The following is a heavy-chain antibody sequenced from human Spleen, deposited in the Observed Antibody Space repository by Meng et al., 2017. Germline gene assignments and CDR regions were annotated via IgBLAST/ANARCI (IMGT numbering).Heavy chain of an antibody. D-gene: IGHD4-17*01. V-gene: IGHV1-69-2*01. CDR1: GYTFTDYY. CDR3: ATTPSVDYGDSNYFDY. J-gene: IGHJ4*02. Sequence: EVQLVQAGAEVKKPGATVKISCKVSGYTFTDYYMHWVQQAPGKGLEWMGLVDPEDGETIYAEKFQGRVTITADTSTDTAYMELSSLRAEDTAVYYCATTPSVDYGDSNYFDYWGQGTLVTVSS. CDR2: VDPEDGET.